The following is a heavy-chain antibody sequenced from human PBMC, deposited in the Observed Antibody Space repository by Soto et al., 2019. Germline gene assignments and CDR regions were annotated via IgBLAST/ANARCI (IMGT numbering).Heavy chain of an antibody. CDR2: IYYSGST. CDR3: ARVGIFGVVTPDDNWFDP. D-gene: IGHD3-3*01. J-gene: IGHJ5*02. CDR1: GGSISSGGYY. Sequence: SETLSLTCTVSGGSISSGGYYWSWIRQHPGKGLEWIGYIYYSGSTYYNPSLKSRVTISVDTSKNQFSLKLSSVTAADTAVYYCARVGIFGVVTPDDNWFDPWGQGTLVTVPQ. V-gene: IGHV4-31*03.